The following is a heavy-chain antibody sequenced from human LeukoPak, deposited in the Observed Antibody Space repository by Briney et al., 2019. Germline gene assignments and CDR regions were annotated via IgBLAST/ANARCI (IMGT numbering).Heavy chain of an antibody. CDR1: GYSFTSYW. CDR2: IYPGDSDT. D-gene: IGHD3-10*01. V-gene: IGHV5-51*01. J-gene: IGHJ5*02. Sequence: GESLKISCKGSGYSFTSYWLGLVRQMPGKGLEWMGIIYPGDSDTRYSPSLQGRVTISADKSISTAYLQWSSLKASDTAMYYCARQRFTMRAYAGNWFDPWGQGTLVTVSS. CDR3: ARQRFTMRAYAGNWFDP.